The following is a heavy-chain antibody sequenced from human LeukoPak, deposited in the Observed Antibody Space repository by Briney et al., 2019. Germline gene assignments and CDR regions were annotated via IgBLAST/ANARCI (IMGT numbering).Heavy chain of an antibody. J-gene: IGHJ5*02. Sequence: GASVKVSCKASGYTFTTYGISWVRQAPGQGLEWMGWISGYDGNTKYAQKLQGRVTMTTDTSTSTAYMELRSLRSDDTAVYYCARDCSTSCYWFDPWGQRTLVTVAS. CDR2: ISGYDGNT. CDR1: GYTFTTYG. V-gene: IGHV1-18*01. CDR3: ARDCSTSCYWFDP. D-gene: IGHD2-2*01.